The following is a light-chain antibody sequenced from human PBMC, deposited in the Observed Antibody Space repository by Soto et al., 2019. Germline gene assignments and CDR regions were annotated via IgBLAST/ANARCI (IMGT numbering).Light chain of an antibody. CDR3: CSYTVSGTYV. V-gene: IGLV2-14*01. J-gene: IGLJ1*01. Sequence: QSALAQPASVSGSPGQSITISCTGTSSDVGGYNYVSWYQQHPGKAPKLMIYAVSNRPSGVSNRFSGSKSGNTATLTISGLQAEDEADYYCCSYTVSGTYVFGTGTKATVL. CDR2: AVS. CDR1: SSDVGGYNY.